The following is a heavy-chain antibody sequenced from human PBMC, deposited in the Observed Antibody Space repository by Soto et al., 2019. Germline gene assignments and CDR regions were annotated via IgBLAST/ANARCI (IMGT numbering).Heavy chain of an antibody. V-gene: IGHV1-46*01. D-gene: IGHD2-21*02. Sequence: ASVKVSCKTSGYPFTDYFIHWVLQAPGQGLEWMGIISLYHHSTSYAQKFQGRLTVTADTSTTTVYMDLSSLTSEDSAVYWCARELYSCGGDCPYYMDYWGQGTLVTVS. J-gene: IGHJ4*02. CDR2: ISLYHHST. CDR1: GYPFTDYF. CDR3: ARELYSCGGDCPYYMDY.